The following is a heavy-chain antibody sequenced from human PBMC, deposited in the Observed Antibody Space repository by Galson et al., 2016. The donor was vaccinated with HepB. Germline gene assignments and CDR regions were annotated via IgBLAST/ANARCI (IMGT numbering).Heavy chain of an antibody. Sequence: SVKVSCKASGYTFTSYTISWVRQAPGQGLEWMGWISAYNGNTNYAQNLQGRVTMTRDTSTSTVYMELSSLRSEDTAVYYCAYDYGDYNFDYWGQGTLVTVSS. CDR2: ISAYNGNT. D-gene: IGHD4-17*01. CDR1: GYTFTSYT. J-gene: IGHJ4*02. V-gene: IGHV1-18*01. CDR3: AYDYGDYNFDY.